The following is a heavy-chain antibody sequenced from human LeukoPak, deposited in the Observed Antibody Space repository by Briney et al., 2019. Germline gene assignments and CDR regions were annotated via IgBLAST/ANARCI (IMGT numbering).Heavy chain of an antibody. J-gene: IGHJ4*02. CDR2: IYTSGSA. CDR3: AREGNYYDSSGYSH. D-gene: IGHD3-22*01. V-gene: IGHV4-61*02. Sequence: SETLSLTCTVSGGSFSSSSYYWSWIRQPAGKGLEWIGRIYTSGSANYNPSLKSRVTISVDTSKNQFSLKLSSVTAADTAVYYCAREGNYYDSSGYSHWGQGTLVTVSS. CDR1: GGSFSSSSYY.